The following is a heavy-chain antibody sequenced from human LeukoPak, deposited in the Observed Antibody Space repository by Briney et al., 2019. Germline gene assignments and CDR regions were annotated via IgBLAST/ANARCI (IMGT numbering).Heavy chain of an antibody. Sequence: SETLSLTCTVSGGSINNFYWSWIRQPPGKGLEWIGSIYYSGSTYYNPSLKSRVTISVDTSKNQFSLKLSSVTAADTAVYYCARDPRFDPWGQGTLVTVSS. CDR3: ARDPRFDP. J-gene: IGHJ5*02. V-gene: IGHV4-59*12. CDR1: GGSINNFY. CDR2: IYYSGST.